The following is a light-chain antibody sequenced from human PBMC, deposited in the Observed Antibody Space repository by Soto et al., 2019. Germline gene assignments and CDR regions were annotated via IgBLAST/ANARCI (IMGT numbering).Light chain of an antibody. CDR3: QQYNSYSQT. Sequence: IQMTQSPSTLSASAGARVTISCRASQTISNWLAWYQQKPGKAPKLLIYKASTLESAVPSRFSGSGSGTEFTLTISGLQPEDFATYYCQQYNSYSQTFGQGTKVDIK. CDR2: KAS. CDR1: QTISNW. V-gene: IGKV1-5*03. J-gene: IGKJ1*01.